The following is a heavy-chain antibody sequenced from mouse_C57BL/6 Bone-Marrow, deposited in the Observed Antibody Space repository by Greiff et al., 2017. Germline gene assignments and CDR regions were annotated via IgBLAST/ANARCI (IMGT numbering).Heavy chain of an antibody. CDR3: ARDEGKNV. CDR1: GFTFSSYA. J-gene: IGHJ1*03. V-gene: IGHV5-4*01. CDR2: ISDGGSYT. Sequence: EVQGVESGGGLVKPGGSLKLSCAASGFTFSSYAMSWVRQTPEKRLEWVATISDGGSYTYYPDNVTGRFTISRDNAKNNLYLQMSHLKSEDTAMYYCARDEGKNVWGTGTTVTVSS.